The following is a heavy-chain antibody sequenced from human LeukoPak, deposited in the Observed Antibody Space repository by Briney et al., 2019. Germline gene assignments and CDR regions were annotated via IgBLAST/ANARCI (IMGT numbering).Heavy chain of an antibody. CDR1: GYTFTGYY. CDR3: ARGSSSGYYSGAFDI. CDR2: INPNSGGT. D-gene: IGHD3-22*01. V-gene: IGHV1-2*04. J-gene: IGHJ3*02. Sequence: ASVKVSCKASGYTFTGYYMHWVRQAPGQGLEWMGWINPNSGGTNYAQKFQGWVTMTRDTSISTAYMELSRLRSDDTAVYYCARGSSSGYYSGAFDIWGQGTMVTVSS.